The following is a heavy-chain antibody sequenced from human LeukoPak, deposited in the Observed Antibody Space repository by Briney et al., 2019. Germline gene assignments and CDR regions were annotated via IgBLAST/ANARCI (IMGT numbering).Heavy chain of an antibody. J-gene: IGHJ4*02. CDR3: AMMVRGIEPIDS. CDR1: GYSISGGYH. Sequence: SETLSLTCTVSGYSISGGYHWGWIRQPPGQGLEWIGSIFHSGTTYYNPSLRSRVTISVDTSKNQFSLKLFSVTAADTAMYYCAMMVRGIEPIDSWGQGTLVAVSS. CDR2: IFHSGTT. D-gene: IGHD3-10*01. V-gene: IGHV4-38-2*02.